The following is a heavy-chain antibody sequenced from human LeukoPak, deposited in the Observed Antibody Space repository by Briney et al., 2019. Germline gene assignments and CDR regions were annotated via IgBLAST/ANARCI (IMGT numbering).Heavy chain of an antibody. Sequence: GGSPRLSCVASGFSFTSYWMSWVRQAPGKGLEFVANINQDAGTTNYVDSVKGRFTISRDNAENSLYLQMSSLRAEDTALYYCARDPGWSSFDIWGQGIMVTVSS. V-gene: IGHV3-7*01. CDR1: GFSFTSYW. CDR2: INQDAGTT. D-gene: IGHD2-15*01. J-gene: IGHJ3*02. CDR3: ARDPGWSSFDI.